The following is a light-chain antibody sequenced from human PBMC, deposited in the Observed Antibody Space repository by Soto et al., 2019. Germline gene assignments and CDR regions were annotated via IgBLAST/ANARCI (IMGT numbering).Light chain of an antibody. Sequence: DIQMTQSPSSLSASVGDRVTITCRASQSISSYLNWYQQKPGKAPKLLIYAASSLQSAVPSRFSGSRSGPDFTLTISSLQPEDFATYYCQQSYSSPPTFGQGTKVDI. CDR1: QSISSY. J-gene: IGKJ1*01. CDR2: AAS. V-gene: IGKV1-39*01. CDR3: QQSYSSPPT.